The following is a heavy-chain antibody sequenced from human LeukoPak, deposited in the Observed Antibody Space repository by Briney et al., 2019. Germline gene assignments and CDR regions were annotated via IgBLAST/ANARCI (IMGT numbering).Heavy chain of an antibody. V-gene: IGHV3-53*01. J-gene: IGHJ4*02. CDR3: ARRKGGPTGGSFDS. CDR2: IYSGGNT. CDR1: GFTVSDNY. D-gene: IGHD1-26*01. Sequence: GGSLRLSCAASGFTVSDNYMTWVRQTPGKGLEWVSVIYSGGNTYYADSVKGRFTISRDSSKNTLYLQMNSLRAEDTAVYYCARRKGGPTGGSFDSWGQGTLVTVSS.